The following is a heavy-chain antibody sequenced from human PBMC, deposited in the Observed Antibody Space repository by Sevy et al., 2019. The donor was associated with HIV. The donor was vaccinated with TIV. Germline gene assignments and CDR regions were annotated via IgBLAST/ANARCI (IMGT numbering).Heavy chain of an antibody. CDR2: ISTYNGNT. Sequence: ASVKVSCKASGYTFTNYGITWVRQAPGQGLEWMGWISTYNGNTKYAQKLQNRITMTTDTATSTAYMELRSLRSDDTAVYDCARDGSVSLIVVDLDYWGQGTLVTVSS. CDR1: GYTFTNYG. D-gene: IGHD3-22*01. J-gene: IGHJ4*02. V-gene: IGHV1-18*01. CDR3: ARDGSVSLIVVDLDY.